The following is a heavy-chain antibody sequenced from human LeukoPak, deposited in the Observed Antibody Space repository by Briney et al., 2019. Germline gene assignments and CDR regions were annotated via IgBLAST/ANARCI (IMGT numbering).Heavy chain of an antibody. V-gene: IGHV4-39*07. J-gene: IGHJ5*02. CDR1: GGSISSSSYY. CDR2: IYYSGRT. D-gene: IGHD1-7*01. CDR3: ARGSNSNLWYGWFDP. Sequence: PSETLSPTCSVSGGSISSSSYYWGWIRQPPGKGLEWIGNIYYSGRTFQKTSLKSRVTISIDTSKNQFSLRLTSVTAADTAFYYCARGSNSNLWYGWFDPWGQGTLVTVSS.